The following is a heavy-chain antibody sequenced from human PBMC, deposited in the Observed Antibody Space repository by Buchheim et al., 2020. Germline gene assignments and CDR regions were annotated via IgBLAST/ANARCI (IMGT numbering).Heavy chain of an antibody. CDR2: ISSSGSTI. V-gene: IGHV3-48*03. D-gene: IGHD2-21*02. Sequence: EQLVESGGGVVQPGRSLRLSCAASGFTFSSYEMNWVRQAPGKGLEWVSYISSSGSTIYYADSVKGRFTISRDNAKNSLYLQMNSLRAEDTAVYYCARNAYCGGDCYPWYFDLWGRGTL. J-gene: IGHJ2*01. CDR1: GFTFSSYE. CDR3: ARNAYCGGDCYPWYFDL.